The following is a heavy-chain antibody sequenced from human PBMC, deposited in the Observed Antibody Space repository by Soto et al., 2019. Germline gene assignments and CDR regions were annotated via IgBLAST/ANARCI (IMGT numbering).Heavy chain of an antibody. V-gene: IGHV3-30*18. D-gene: IGHD4-17*01. Sequence: QVQLVESGGGVVQPGRSLRLSCAASGFTFSSYGMHWVRQAPGKGLEWVAVISYDGSNKYYADSVKGRFTISRDNSKNTLYLQMNSRRADDTAVYYCTKGDDYGDYYYYGMDVWGQGTTVTVSS. CDR2: ISYDGSNK. J-gene: IGHJ6*02. CDR3: TKGDDYGDYYYYGMDV. CDR1: GFTFSSYG.